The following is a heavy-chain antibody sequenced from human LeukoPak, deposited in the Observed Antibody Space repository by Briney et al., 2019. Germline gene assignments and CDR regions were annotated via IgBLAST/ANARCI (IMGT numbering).Heavy chain of an antibody. V-gene: IGHV4-34*01. J-gene: IGHJ4*02. D-gene: IGHD3-10*01. CDR2: INHSGST. Sequence: SETLSLTCAVYGGSFSGYYWSWIRQPPGKGLEWIGEINHSGSTNYNPSLKSRVTISVDTSKNQFSLKLSSVTAADTAVYYCARSRPYGSGSYVFDYWGQGTLVTVSS. CDR3: ARSRPYGSGSYVFDY. CDR1: GGSFSGYY.